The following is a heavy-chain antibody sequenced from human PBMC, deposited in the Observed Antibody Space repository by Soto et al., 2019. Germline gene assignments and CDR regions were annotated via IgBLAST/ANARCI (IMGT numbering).Heavy chain of an antibody. D-gene: IGHD4-17*01. CDR3: AKDLWYGDYATLDY. CDR1: GFTFSSYG. J-gene: IGHJ4*02. V-gene: IGHV3-30*18. CDR2: ISYDGSNK. Sequence: QVQLVESGGGVVQPGRSLRLSCAASGFTFSSYGMHWVRQAPGKGLEWVAVISYDGSNKYYADSVKGRFTISRDNSKNTLYLQMNSLRAEDTAVYYCAKDLWYGDYATLDYWGPGTLVTVSS.